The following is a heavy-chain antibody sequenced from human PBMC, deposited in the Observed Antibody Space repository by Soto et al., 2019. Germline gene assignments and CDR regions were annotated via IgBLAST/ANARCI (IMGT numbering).Heavy chain of an antibody. D-gene: IGHD2-15*01. CDR2: VIPIFGTA. J-gene: IGHJ6*04. Sequence: QVQLVQSGAEVKKPGSSVKVSCKAPGGTFSSYAISWVRQAPGQGLEWMGGVIPIFGTAKYAQKFQGRVTITADESTRTGYMELRRLGSEDTAVYYCARSQGGSSSLDIYYYYYYGMDVWGDGTTVTVSS. CDR3: ARSQGGSSSLDIYYYYYYGMDV. V-gene: IGHV1-69*01. CDR1: GGTFSSYA.